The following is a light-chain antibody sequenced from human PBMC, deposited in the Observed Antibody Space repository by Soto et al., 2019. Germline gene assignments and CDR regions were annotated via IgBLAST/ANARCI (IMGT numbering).Light chain of an antibody. CDR1: SSDVGGYNY. V-gene: IGLV2-14*01. J-gene: IGLJ2*01. CDR2: DVS. Sequence: QSVLTQPASVSGSPGQSITISCTGTSSDVGGYNYVSWYQQHPGKAPKFMIYDVSNRPSGVSNRFSGSKSGNTASLTTSGLQAEDEADYYCSSYTSSTVVFGGGTKLTVL. CDR3: SSYTSSTVV.